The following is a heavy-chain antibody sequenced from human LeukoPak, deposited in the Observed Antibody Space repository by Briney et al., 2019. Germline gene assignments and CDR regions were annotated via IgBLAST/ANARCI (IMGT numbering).Heavy chain of an antibody. Sequence: SETLSLTCTVSGYSISSGYYWGWIRQPPGKGLEWIGTIRHSGTTYYNPSLKSRVTISIDSSKNQFSLKLTSVTAADTAVYYCAKLYLWPYFDYWGQGTLVTVSS. CDR3: AKLYLWPYFDY. J-gene: IGHJ4*02. CDR2: IRHSGTT. D-gene: IGHD3-3*01. V-gene: IGHV4-38-2*02. CDR1: GYSISSGYY.